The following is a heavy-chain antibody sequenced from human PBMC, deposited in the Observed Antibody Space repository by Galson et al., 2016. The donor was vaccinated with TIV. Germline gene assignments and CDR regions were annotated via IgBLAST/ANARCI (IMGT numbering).Heavy chain of an antibody. CDR3: AKDFGVSYGDYSTSDY. CDR1: GFTFSTYA. D-gene: IGHD4-17*01. J-gene: IGHJ4*02. Sequence: SLRLSCAASGFTFSTYAMSWVRQAPGKGLEWLSTIRVSDGGTSYADSVEGRFTIFRDNSKNTLYLQMNSLRVEDTAVYYCAKDFGVSYGDYSTSDYWGQGTLVTVSS. CDR2: IRVSDGGT. V-gene: IGHV3-23*01.